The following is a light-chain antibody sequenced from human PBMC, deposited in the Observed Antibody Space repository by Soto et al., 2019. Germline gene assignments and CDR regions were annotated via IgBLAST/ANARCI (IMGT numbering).Light chain of an antibody. V-gene: IGKV3-11*01. CDR2: DAS. CDR1: QSVSNS. J-gene: IGKJ1*01. CDR3: QQRSNWPPWT. Sequence: EIVLTQSPATLSLSPGERATLSCRASQSVSNSLAWYQQKSGQAPRLLIYDASNRAPGIPARFSGSGSGTDFTLTISSLEPEDFAVYYCQQRSNWPPWTFGQGTKVEIQ.